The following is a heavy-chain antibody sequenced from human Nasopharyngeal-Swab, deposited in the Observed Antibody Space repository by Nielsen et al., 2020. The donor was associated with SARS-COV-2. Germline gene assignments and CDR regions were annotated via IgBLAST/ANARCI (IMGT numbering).Heavy chain of an antibody. D-gene: IGHD2-21*01. V-gene: IGHV3-23*01. CDR3: VKDRISGDGEWLGDH. J-gene: IGHJ4*02. CDR2: TVGDSSEI. Sequence: GGSLRLSCAASGFTFSYYAMNWVRRAPGKGLEWVSGTVGDSSEIYYADSVKGRFTISRDNSRNTLYLQMNSLRGEDTAIYYCVKDRISGDGEWLGDHWGQGVLVTVSS. CDR1: GFTFSYYA.